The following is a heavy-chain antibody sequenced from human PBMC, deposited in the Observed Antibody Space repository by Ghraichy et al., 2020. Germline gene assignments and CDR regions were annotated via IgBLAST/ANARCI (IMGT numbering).Heavy chain of an antibody. V-gene: IGHV2-5*02. CDR2: IYWDDDK. D-gene: IGHD3-10*01. Sequence: SGPTLVKPTQTLTLTCTFSGFSLSTSGVGVGWIRQPPGKALEWLALIYWDDDKRYSPSLKSRLTITKDTSKNQVVLTMTNMDPVDTATYYCAHRSGVNTKSDYYYGMDVWGQGTTVTVSS. J-gene: IGHJ6*02. CDR1: GFSLSTSGVG. CDR3: AHRSGVNTKSDYYYGMDV.